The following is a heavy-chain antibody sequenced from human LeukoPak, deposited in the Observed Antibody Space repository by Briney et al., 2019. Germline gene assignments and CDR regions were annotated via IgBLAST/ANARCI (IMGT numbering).Heavy chain of an antibody. CDR3: ARDSLPTPFDP. D-gene: IGHD4-11*01. CDR1: GGSISSYY. J-gene: IGHJ5*02. CDR2: IYTSGST. Sequence: PSETLSLACAVSGGSISSYYWSWIRQPAGKGLEWIGRIYTSGSTNYNPSLKSRVTMSVDTSKNQFSLKLSSVTAADTAVYYCARDSLPTPFDPWGQGTLVTVSS. V-gene: IGHV4-4*07.